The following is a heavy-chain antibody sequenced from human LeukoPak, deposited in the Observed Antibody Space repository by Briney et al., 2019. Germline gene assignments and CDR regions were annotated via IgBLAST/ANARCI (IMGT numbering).Heavy chain of an antibody. D-gene: IGHD4-23*01. CDR3: VRDRGYSTFDY. CDR1: GFLFNNSW. Sequence: GGSLRLSCEASGFLFNNSWMSWVRQAPGKGLEWVANINQDGSERNYVDSVKGRLTISRDDAKESLYLQMNGLRAEDTAVYFCVRDRGYSTFDYWGQGTLVTVSS. V-gene: IGHV3-7*03. J-gene: IGHJ4*02. CDR2: INQDGSER.